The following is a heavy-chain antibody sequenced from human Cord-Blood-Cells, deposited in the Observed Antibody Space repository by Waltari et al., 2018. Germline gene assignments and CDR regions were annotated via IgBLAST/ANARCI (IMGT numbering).Heavy chain of an antibody. CDR3: ARVVGYCTNGVCYAFDI. Sequence: EVQLVESGGGLVKPGGSLRLSCAASGFTFSSYSMNWVRQAPGKGLEWVSSIGSSSSYIYYADSVKGRFTISRDNAKNSLYLQMNSLRAEDTAVYYCARVVGYCTNGVCYAFDIWGQGTMVTVSS. J-gene: IGHJ3*02. D-gene: IGHD2-8*01. V-gene: IGHV3-21*01. CDR2: IGSSSSYI. CDR1: GFTFSSYS.